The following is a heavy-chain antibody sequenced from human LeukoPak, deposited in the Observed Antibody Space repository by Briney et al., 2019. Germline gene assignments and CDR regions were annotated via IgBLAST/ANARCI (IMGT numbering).Heavy chain of an antibody. CDR1: GDSIFSTTYY. Sequence: SETLSLTCTVSGDSIFSTTYYWGWIRQPPGMGLGWIGSIFHSGSTYYNPSLKSRVTIPVDTSKNQLALSLRSVTAADTAVYYCASQAVEMATSLFDYWGQGTLVTVSS. J-gene: IGHJ4*02. V-gene: IGHV4-39*01. D-gene: IGHD5-24*01. CDR2: IFHSGST. CDR3: ASQAVEMATSLFDY.